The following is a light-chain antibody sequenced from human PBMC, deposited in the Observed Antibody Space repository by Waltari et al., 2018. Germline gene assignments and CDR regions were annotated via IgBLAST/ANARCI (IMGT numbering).Light chain of an antibody. Sequence: SALTQHRGVSGCPGQSVTITCAGTSRDVGGYYFVSWYQQHPGKAPKLLIYDVSKRPSGVPDHFSGSKSGNTASLTISGLQAEDEADYFCCSYAGAYTLGVFGTGTKVTVL. CDR3: CSYAGAYTLGV. J-gene: IGLJ1*01. V-gene: IGLV2-11*01. CDR1: SRDVGGYYF. CDR2: DVS.